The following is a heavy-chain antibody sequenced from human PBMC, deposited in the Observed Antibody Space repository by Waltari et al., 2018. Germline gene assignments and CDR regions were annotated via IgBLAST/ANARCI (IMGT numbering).Heavy chain of an antibody. V-gene: IGHV3-23*01. Sequence: EVQLLESGGGLVQPGGSLRLSCTASGFTFRHYAMTWVCQAPVKGLGWVASITGDGGNTYYIDSVKGRFTISRDNSQNTLYLQMNSLRAEDTAVYYCAKAPVGSCNDASCYPLDNWGQGTLVTASS. J-gene: IGHJ4*02. D-gene: IGHD2-15*01. CDR1: GFTFRHYA. CDR2: ITGDGGNT. CDR3: AKAPVGSCNDASCYPLDN.